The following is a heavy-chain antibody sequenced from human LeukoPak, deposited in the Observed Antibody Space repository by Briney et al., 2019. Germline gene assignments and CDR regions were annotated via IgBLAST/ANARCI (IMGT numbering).Heavy chain of an antibody. CDR2: ISYDGSNK. CDR1: GFTFSSYG. V-gene: IGHV3-30*03. CDR3: TMGGQQLDYYYYGMDV. D-gene: IGHD6-13*01. J-gene: IGHJ6*04. Sequence: GRSLRLSCAASGFTFSSYGMHWVRQAPGKGLEWVAVISYDGSNKYYADSVKGRFTISRDNSKNTLYLQMNSLRAEDTAVYYCTMGGQQLDYYYYGMDVWGKGTTVTVSS.